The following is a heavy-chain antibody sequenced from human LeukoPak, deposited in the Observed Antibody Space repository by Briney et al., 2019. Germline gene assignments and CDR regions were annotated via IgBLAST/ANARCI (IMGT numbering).Heavy chain of an antibody. V-gene: IGHV3-30*02. J-gene: IGHJ4*02. CDR2: IRYDGSNK. CDR1: GFTFSSYG. D-gene: IGHD1-7*01. Sequence: GGSLRLSCAASGFTFSSYGMHWVRQAPGKGLEWVAFIRYDGSNKYYADSVKGRFTISRDNSKNTLYLQMNSLRAGDTAVYYCATAGNYRFDYWGQGTLVTVSS. CDR3: ATAGNYRFDY.